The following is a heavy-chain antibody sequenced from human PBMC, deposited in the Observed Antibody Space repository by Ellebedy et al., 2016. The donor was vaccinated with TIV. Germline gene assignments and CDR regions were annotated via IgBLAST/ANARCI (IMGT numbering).Heavy chain of an antibody. CDR3: AKVVQQGLFDY. V-gene: IGHV3-30*18. Sequence: GESLKISXAASGFTFSSYGMHWVRQAPGKGLEWVAVISYDGGNKYYADSVKGRFTISRDNSKNTLYLQMNSLRAEDTAVCYCAKVVQQGLFDYWGQGTLVTVSS. D-gene: IGHD6-13*01. CDR1: GFTFSSYG. J-gene: IGHJ4*02. CDR2: ISYDGGNK.